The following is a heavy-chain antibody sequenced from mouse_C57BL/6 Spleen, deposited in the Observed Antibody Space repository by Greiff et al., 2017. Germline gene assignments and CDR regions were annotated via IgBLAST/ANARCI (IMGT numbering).Heavy chain of an antibody. J-gene: IGHJ4*01. CDR1: GYTFTSYG. CDR2: IYPRSGNT. D-gene: IGHD1-1*01. V-gene: IGHV1-81*01. CDR3: ALITTVVATDYYAMDY. Sequence: LQQSGAELARPGASVKLSCKASGYTFTSYGISWVKQRTGQGLEWIGEIYPRSGNTYYNEKFKGKATLTADKSSSTAYMELRSLTSEDSAVYFCALITTVVATDYYAMDYWGQGTSVTVSS.